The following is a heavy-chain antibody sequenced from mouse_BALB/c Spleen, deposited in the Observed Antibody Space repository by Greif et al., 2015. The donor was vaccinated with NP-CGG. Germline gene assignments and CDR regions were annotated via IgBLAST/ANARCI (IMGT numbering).Heavy chain of an antibody. CDR1: GFNIKEKF. D-gene: IGHD2-2*01. Sequence: DVQLQESGAELVKPGASVKLSCTASGFNIKEKFMHWVKERPEQGLEWIGRIVPANGNTKYDPKFQGKATITADTSSNTAYLQLSSLTSGDTAVYYCASYVYGYYFDYWGRGTTLTVSS. J-gene: IGHJ2*01. V-gene: IGHV14-3*02. CDR2: IVPANGNT. CDR3: ASYVYGYYFDY.